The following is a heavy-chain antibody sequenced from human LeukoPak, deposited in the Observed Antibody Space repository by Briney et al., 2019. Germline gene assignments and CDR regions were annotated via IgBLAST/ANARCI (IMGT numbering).Heavy chain of an antibody. CDR3: ARGYSYGDYYYYGMDV. Sequence: ASVKVSCTASGGTFSSYAISWVRQAPGQGLEWMGGIIPIFGTANYAQKFQGRVTITADESTSTAYMELSSLRSEDTAVYYCARGYSYGDYYYYGMDVWGQGTTVTVSS. CDR1: GGTFSSYA. J-gene: IGHJ6*02. CDR2: IIPIFGTA. V-gene: IGHV1-69*13. D-gene: IGHD5-18*01.